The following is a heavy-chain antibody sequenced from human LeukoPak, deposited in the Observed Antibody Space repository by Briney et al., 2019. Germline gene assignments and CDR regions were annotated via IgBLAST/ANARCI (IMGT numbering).Heavy chain of an antibody. D-gene: IGHD3-22*01. CDR2: ISGSGGST. CDR1: GFTFSSYA. V-gene: IGHV3-23*01. Sequence: GGSLRLSCAASGFTFSSYAMSWVRQAPGKGLEWVSAISGSGGSTYYADSVKGRVTISRDNSKNTLYLQMNSLRAEDTAVYYCAKSYYYDSSGPRYFDYWGQGTLVTVSS. J-gene: IGHJ4*02. CDR3: AKSYYYDSSGPRYFDY.